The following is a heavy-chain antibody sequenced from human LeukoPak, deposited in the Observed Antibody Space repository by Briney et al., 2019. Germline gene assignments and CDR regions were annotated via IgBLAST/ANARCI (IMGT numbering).Heavy chain of an antibody. CDR1: GVPQKSRSYH. V-gene: IGHV4-39*01. Sequence: EPLSLPRSLWGVPQKSRSYHGRWTRQPRGRGGVGIGCIYYSGSTYYNPSLKSRVTISVDTSKNQFSLKLSSVTAADTAVYYCARHGLNWNYKLSWFDPWGQGTLVTVSS. CDR3: ARHGLNWNYKLSWFDP. D-gene: IGHD1-7*01. CDR2: IYYSGST. J-gene: IGHJ5*02.